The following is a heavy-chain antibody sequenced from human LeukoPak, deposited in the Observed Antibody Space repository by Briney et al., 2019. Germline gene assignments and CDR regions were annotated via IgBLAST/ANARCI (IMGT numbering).Heavy chain of an antibody. Sequence: SETLSLTCTVSGSSISSGYYWDWIRQPPGKGLEWIGSLYHSGNTYYNPSLKSRVTISVDTSKNQFSLKLSSVTAADTAVYYCARDRDDLGIDYWGQGTLVTVSS. CDR1: GSSISSGYY. CDR2: LYHSGNT. V-gene: IGHV4-38-2*02. D-gene: IGHD3-16*01. J-gene: IGHJ4*02. CDR3: ARDRDDLGIDY.